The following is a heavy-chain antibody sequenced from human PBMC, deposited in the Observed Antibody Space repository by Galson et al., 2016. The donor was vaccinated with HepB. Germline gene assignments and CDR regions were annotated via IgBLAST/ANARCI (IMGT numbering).Heavy chain of an antibody. CDR2: ISFDGNNK. CDR1: GFTFSPYA. D-gene: IGHD4-23*01. CDR3: ARAPTRYYGGNSGHLFDS. V-gene: IGHV3-30*04. J-gene: IGHJ4*02. Sequence: SLRLSCAASGFTFSPYAMHWVRQAPGKGLEWAAVISFDGNNKYYADSVKGRFTISRDNAKNTLYLQMNSLRAEDTAVYYCARAPTRYYGGNSGHLFDSWGQGTLVTVSS.